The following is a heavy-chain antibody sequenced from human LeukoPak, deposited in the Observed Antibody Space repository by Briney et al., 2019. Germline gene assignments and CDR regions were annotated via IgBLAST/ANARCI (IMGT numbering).Heavy chain of an antibody. D-gene: IGHD2-15*01. CDR3: ARGYCSGGSCYYHDY. J-gene: IGHJ4*02. Sequence: GLEWXXXMNPNSGNTGYAQKFQGRVTMTRNTSISTAYMELSSLRSEDTAVYYCARGYCSGGSCYYHDYWGQGTLVTVSS. V-gene: IGHV1-8*01. CDR2: MNPNSGNT.